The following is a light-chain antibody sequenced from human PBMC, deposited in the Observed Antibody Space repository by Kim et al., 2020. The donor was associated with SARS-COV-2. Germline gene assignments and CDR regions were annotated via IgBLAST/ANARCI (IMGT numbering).Light chain of an antibody. CDR3: CSCAGSSPL. Sequence: QSALTQPASVSGSPGQSITISCTGTSSDVGSYNLVSWYQQHPGKAPKLMIYEVSKRPSGVSNRFSGSKSGNTASLTISGLQAEDEADYYCCSCAGSSPLFGTGTKVTVL. CDR1: SSDVGSYNL. J-gene: IGLJ1*01. V-gene: IGLV2-23*02. CDR2: EVS.